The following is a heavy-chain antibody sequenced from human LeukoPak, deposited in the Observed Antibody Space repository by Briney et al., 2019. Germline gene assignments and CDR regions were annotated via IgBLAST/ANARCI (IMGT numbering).Heavy chain of an antibody. Sequence: GESLKISCKGSGYSFISYWIGWVRQLPGRGLEWMGIIYPGDSDTRYSPSFQGQVTISADKSISTAYLQWSSLKASDTAMYYCARVIRGYSYGYVDYWGQGTLVTVSS. V-gene: IGHV5-51*01. CDR1: GYSFISYW. CDR2: IYPGDSDT. D-gene: IGHD5-18*01. CDR3: ARVIRGYSYGYVDY. J-gene: IGHJ4*02.